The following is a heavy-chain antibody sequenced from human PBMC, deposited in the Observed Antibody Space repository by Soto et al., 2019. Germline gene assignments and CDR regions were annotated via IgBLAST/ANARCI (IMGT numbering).Heavy chain of an antibody. D-gene: IGHD3-3*01. Sequence: SETLSLTCIVSGGSISSNYWSWIRQPPGKGLEWIGYIYYTGSTNFNPSLKNRVIISVDTSKNQFSLKLSSVTAADTAVYYCARSYPNTIFGVVPPRGLDVWAQGTTVTVS. CDR3: ARSYPNTIFGVVPPRGLDV. CDR1: GGSISSNY. V-gene: IGHV4-59*01. CDR2: IYYTGST. J-gene: IGHJ6*02.